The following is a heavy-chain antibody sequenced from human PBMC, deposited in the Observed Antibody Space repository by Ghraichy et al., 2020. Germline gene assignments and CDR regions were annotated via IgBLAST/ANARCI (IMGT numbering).Heavy chain of an antibody. D-gene: IGHD4-17*01. Sequence: GGSLRLSCAVSGFTFSSYAMHWVRQAPGKGLEWVAVISYDGSNKYYAYSVKRRFTISSDNSKNTLYLQMNSLRAEETAVYYCAGDDAYGDYGYWGLGTLVTIS. V-gene: IGHV3-30-3*01. CDR3: AGDDAYGDYGY. J-gene: IGHJ4*02. CDR2: ISYDGSNK. CDR1: GFTFSSYA.